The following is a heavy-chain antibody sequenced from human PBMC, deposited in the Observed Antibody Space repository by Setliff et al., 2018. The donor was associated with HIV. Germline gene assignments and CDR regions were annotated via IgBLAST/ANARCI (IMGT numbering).Heavy chain of an antibody. CDR2: FDPEDGET. J-gene: IGHJ4*02. Sequence: VASVKVSRKVSGFTLREVSMHWVRQAPAKGLEWMGYFDPEDGETVYALKFQGRVTMTEDTSTDTAYMELSGLRSEDTAVYYCAIDMVGGWLRPMPDFWGQGALVTVSS. V-gene: IGHV1-24*01. CDR1: GFTLREVS. CDR3: AIDMVGGWLRPMPDF. D-gene: IGHD2-2*01.